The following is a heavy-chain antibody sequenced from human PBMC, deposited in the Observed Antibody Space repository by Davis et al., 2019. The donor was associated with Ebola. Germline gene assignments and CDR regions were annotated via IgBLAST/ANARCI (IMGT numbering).Heavy chain of an antibody. D-gene: IGHD3-3*01. CDR1: GRSFSGYY. Sequence: SETLSLTCAVYGRSFSGYYWSWIRQPPGKGLEWIGEINHSGSTNYNPSLKSRVTISVDTSKNQFSLKLSSVTAADTAVYYCARVDYDFWSGYYTGNWFDPWGQGTLVTVSS. CDR3: ARVDYDFWSGYYTGNWFDP. V-gene: IGHV4-34*01. J-gene: IGHJ5*02. CDR2: INHSGST.